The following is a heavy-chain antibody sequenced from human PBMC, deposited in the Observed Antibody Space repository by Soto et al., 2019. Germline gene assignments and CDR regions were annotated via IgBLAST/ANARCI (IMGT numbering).Heavy chain of an antibody. V-gene: IGHV3-11*06. CDR1: GFTFSDYY. CDR3: ARWFGELLSGMDV. D-gene: IGHD3-10*01. J-gene: IGHJ6*02. CDR2: ISSSSSYT. Sequence: SLRLSCAASGFTFSDYYMSWIRQAPGKGLEWVSYISSSSSYTNYADSVKGRFTISRDNAKNSLYLQMNSLRAEDTAVYYCARWFGELLSGMDVWGQGTTVTVSS.